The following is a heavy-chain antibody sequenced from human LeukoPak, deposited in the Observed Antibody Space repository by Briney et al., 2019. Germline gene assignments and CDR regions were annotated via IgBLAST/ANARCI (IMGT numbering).Heavy chain of an antibody. Sequence: SETLSLTCTVSGGSISSYYWSWIRQPPGKGLEWIGYIYTSGSTNYNPSLKSRGTISVETSKSQFSPKLSSVTAAETAVYYCARQGLQVPAAPQEYYYYYMDVWGKGTTVTVSS. V-gene: IGHV4-4*09. J-gene: IGHJ6*03. CDR2: IYTSGST. CDR3: ARQGLQVPAAPQEYYYYYMDV. D-gene: IGHD2-2*01. CDR1: GGSISSYY.